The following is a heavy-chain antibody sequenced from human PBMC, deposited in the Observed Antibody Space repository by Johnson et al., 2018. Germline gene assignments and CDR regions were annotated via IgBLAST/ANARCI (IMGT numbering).Heavy chain of an antibody. V-gene: IGHV3-7*01. Sequence: VRLVQSGGGLVQPGGSLRLSCAASGFTFSSYWMSWVRQAPGKGLEWVANIKQDGSEKYYVDSVKGRFTISRDNAKNSLYLQMNRLRAEDTAGYYCAREHNYDFWSGYFSQDDAFDIWGQGTMVTVSS. CDR2: IKQDGSEK. J-gene: IGHJ3*02. CDR1: GFTFSSYW. D-gene: IGHD3-3*01. CDR3: AREHNYDFWSGYFSQDDAFDI.